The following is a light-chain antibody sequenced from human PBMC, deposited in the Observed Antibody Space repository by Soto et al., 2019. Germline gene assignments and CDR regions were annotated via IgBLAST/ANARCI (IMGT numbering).Light chain of an antibody. CDR2: WAS. Sequence: DIVMTQSPDSLAVSLGERATINCKSSQSVLYSSNNKNYLAWYQQKPGQPPRLLIYWASTRESGVPDRFSGSGSGTDFTLTISSLQAEYVAVYSCQQYYSSPYTFGQGTKLEIK. V-gene: IGKV4-1*01. J-gene: IGKJ2*01. CDR1: QSVLYSSNNKNY. CDR3: QQYYSSPYT.